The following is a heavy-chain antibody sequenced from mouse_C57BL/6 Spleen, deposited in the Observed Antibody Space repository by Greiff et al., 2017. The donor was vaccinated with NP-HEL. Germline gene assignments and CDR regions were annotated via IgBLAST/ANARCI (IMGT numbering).Heavy chain of an antibody. V-gene: IGHV1-64*01. J-gene: IGHJ4*01. CDR1: GYTFTSYW. Sequence: VQLQQPGAELVKPGASVKLSCKASGYTFTSYWMHWVKQRPGQGLEWIGMIHPNSGSTNYNEKFKSKATLTVDKSSSTAYMQLSSLTSEDSAVYYCARCLYGSSYGAMDYWGQGTSVTVSS. CDR2: IHPNSGST. D-gene: IGHD1-1*01. CDR3: ARCLYGSSYGAMDY.